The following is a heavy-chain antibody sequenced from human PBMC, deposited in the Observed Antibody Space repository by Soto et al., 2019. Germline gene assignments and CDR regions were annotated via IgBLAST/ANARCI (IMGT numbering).Heavy chain of an antibody. CDR2: ISWNSGSI. D-gene: IGHD3-22*01. V-gene: IGHV3-9*01. Sequence: EVQLVESGGGLVQPGRSLRLSCAASGFTFDDYAMHWVRQAPGKGLEWVSGISWNSGSIGYADSVKGQFTISRDNAKNSLYLQMNSLRAEDTALYYCAKDMAGYYDSSGYPASFDYWGQGTLVTVSS. CDR1: GFTFDDYA. CDR3: AKDMAGYYDSSGYPASFDY. J-gene: IGHJ4*02.